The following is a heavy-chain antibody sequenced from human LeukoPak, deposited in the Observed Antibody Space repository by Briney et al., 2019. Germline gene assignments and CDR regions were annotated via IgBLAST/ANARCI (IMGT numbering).Heavy chain of an antibody. CDR1: GFTFSSYA. V-gene: IGHV3-30-3*01. J-gene: IGHJ4*02. Sequence: GGSLRLSCAASGFTFSSYAMRWVRQAPGKGLEWVAVISYDGSNKYYADSVKGRFTISRDNSKNTLYLQMNSLRAEDTAVYYCARRGYSYGALDYWGQGTLVTVSS. D-gene: IGHD5-18*01. CDR3: ARRGYSYGALDY. CDR2: ISYDGSNK.